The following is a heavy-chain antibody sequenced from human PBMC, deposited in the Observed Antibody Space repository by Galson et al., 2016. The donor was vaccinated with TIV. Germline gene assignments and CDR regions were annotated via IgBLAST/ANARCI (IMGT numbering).Heavy chain of an antibody. CDR2: MSPANGNT. CDR1: GYTFTSFD. CDR3: ARGHYYDTSGYSFDF. Sequence: GYTFTSFDISWIRQAPGQGLEWMGWMSPANGNTGYAQKFRGRITMTRHPSTTTVYMELSGLTSEDTAVYYCARGHYYDTSGYSFDFWGQGTLVTVSS. D-gene: IGHD3-22*01. J-gene: IGHJ4*02. V-gene: IGHV1-8*01.